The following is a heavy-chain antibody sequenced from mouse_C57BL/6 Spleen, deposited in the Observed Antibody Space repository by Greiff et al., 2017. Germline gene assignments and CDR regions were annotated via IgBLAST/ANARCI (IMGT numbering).Heavy chain of an antibody. V-gene: IGHV1-61*01. CDR2: IYPSDSET. Sequence: QVQLKQPGAELVRPGSSVKLSCKASGYTFTSYWMDWVKQRPGQGLEWIGNIYPSDSETHYNQKFKDKATLTVDKSSSTAYMQLSSLTSEDSAVYYCARLVIYSNFWYFDVWGTGTTVTVSS. CDR1: GYTFTSYW. CDR3: ARLVIYSNFWYFDV. J-gene: IGHJ1*03. D-gene: IGHD2-5*01.